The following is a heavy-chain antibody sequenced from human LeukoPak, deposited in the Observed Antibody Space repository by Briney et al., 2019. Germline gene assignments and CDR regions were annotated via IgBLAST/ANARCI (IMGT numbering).Heavy chain of an antibody. CDR3: ARGSYYYDSSGYEWFDP. CDR2: IIPIFGTA. J-gene: IGHJ5*02. Sequence: SVKVSCKASGGTFSSYAISWVRQAPGQGLEWMGGIIPIFGTANYAQKFQGRVTITTDESTSTAYMGLSSLRSEDTAVYYCARGSYYYDSSGYEWFDPWGQGTLVTVSS. D-gene: IGHD3-22*01. V-gene: IGHV1-69*05. CDR1: GGTFSSYA.